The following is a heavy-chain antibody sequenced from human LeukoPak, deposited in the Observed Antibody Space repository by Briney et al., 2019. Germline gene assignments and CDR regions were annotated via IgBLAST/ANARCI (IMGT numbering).Heavy chain of an antibody. Sequence: PSETLSLTCTVSGGSISSYYWSWIRQPPGRGLEWIGRIHRSGSTAYNPSVKSRVTISVDTSKNQFSLKLSSVTAADTAVYYCARGGFLVQNHFDPWGQGTLVTVSS. CDR3: ARGGFLVQNHFDP. CDR1: GGSISSYY. CDR2: IHRSGST. J-gene: IGHJ5*02. V-gene: IGHV4-4*08. D-gene: IGHD3-3*01.